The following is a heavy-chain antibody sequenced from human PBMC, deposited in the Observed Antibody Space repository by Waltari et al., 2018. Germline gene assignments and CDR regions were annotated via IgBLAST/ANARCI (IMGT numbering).Heavy chain of an antibody. V-gene: IGHV4-34*01. CDR1: GGSFSGYY. CDR2: INHSGST. D-gene: IGHD1-7*01. J-gene: IGHJ4*02. CDR3: ARPGYGRTRVFDY. Sequence: QVQLQQWGAGLLKPSETLSLTCAVYGGSFSGYYWSWIRQPPGKGLEWIGEINHSGSTNYNPSLKSRVTISVDTSKNQFSLKLSSVTAADTAVYYCARPGYGRTRVFDYWGQGTLVTVSS.